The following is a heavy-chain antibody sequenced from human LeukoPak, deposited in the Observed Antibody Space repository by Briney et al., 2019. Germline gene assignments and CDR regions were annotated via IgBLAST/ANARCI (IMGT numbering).Heavy chain of an antibody. Sequence: PGGSLRLSCAASGFTFDDYGMNWVRQAPGKGLEWVSYISSSGSTIYYADSVKGRFTISRDNSKNTLYLQMNSLRAEDTAVYYCAGSLAAAGPNYYYYYMDVWGKGTTVTISS. D-gene: IGHD6-13*01. J-gene: IGHJ6*03. V-gene: IGHV3-48*01. CDR3: AGSLAAAGPNYYYYYMDV. CDR2: ISSSGSTI. CDR1: GFTFDDYG.